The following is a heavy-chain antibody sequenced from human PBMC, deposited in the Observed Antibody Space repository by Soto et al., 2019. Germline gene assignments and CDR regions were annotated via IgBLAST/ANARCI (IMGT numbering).Heavy chain of an antibody. CDR3: TSGGTAMVNCYYYGMDV. CDR1: GYSFTSYW. D-gene: IGHD5-18*01. Sequence: GESLKISCKGSGYSFTSYWISWVRQMPGKGLEWMGRIDPSDSYTNYSPSFQGHVTISADKSISTAYLQWSSLKASDTAMYYCTSGGTAMVNCYYYGMDVWGQGTTVTVSS. V-gene: IGHV5-10-1*01. CDR2: IDPSDSYT. J-gene: IGHJ6*02.